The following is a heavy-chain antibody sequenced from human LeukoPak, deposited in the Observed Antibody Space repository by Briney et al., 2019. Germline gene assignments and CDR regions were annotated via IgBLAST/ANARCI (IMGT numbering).Heavy chain of an antibody. J-gene: IGHJ6*02. V-gene: IGHV3-23*01. D-gene: IGHD3-10*01. CDR3: ATFRGSGYYYNAMDV. CDR1: VFTFSSHA. CDR2: ISGRCSST. Sequence: PGGSLRLSCAGSVFTFSSHAMTCVRQAPGKGLAWVSSISGRCSSTDYADSVKGRFTISRDNSKNTLHLQMNNLIPEDPAVYYCATFRGSGYYYNAMDVWGQGTTLTVSS.